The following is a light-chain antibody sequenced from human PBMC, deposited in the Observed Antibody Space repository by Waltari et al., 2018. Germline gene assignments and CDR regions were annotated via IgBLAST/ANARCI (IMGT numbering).Light chain of an antibody. CDR3: QQYGSSPRT. J-gene: IGKJ1*01. Sequence: EIVLTQSPGTLSLSPGERATLSCRASQSVSSSYLAWYQQKPGQAPRLLIYGASSRATGSPAMVSGSGSGTDVTLTSSRLEPEDFPVYYCQQYGSSPRTFGQGTKVEIK. CDR2: GAS. V-gene: IGKV3-20*01. CDR1: QSVSSSY.